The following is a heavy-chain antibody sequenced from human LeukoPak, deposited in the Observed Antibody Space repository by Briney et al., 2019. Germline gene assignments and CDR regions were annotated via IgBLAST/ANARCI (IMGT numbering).Heavy chain of an antibody. V-gene: IGHV1-18*01. CDR2: ISAYNGNT. D-gene: IGHD5-18*01. Sequence: ASVKVSCKASGYTFTSYGISWVRQAPGQGLEWMGWISAYNGNTNYAQKLQGRVTMTTDTSTSTAYMELRSLRSDDTAVYYCAKDAEAGYSYDYHFDYWGQGTLVTVSS. CDR1: GYTFTSYG. CDR3: AKDAEAGYSYDYHFDY. J-gene: IGHJ4*02.